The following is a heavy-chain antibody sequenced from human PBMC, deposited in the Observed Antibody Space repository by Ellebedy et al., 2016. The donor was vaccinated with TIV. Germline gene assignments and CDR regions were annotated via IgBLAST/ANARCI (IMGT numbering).Heavy chain of an antibody. CDR2: IGGSGGST. CDR3: AKSRGGSGWPFDY. D-gene: IGHD6-19*01. J-gene: IGHJ4*02. CDR1: GFSFSTLG. Sequence: GGSLRLXCAASGFSFSTLGMHWVRQAPGKGLECVSAIGGSGGSTYYADSLKGRFTISRDNSKNTLYLQMNSLRAEDTAVYYCAKSRGGSGWPFDYWGQGTLVTVSS. V-gene: IGHV3-23*01.